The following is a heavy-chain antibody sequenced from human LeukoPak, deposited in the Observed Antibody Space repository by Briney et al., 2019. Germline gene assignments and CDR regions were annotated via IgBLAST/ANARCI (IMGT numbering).Heavy chain of an antibody. J-gene: IGHJ4*02. D-gene: IGHD2-15*01. CDR1: GGSISSSSYY. CDR2: IHYSGNT. CDR3: ARRSGGPFDF. V-gene: IGHV4-39*01. Sequence: SETLSLTCTVSGGSISSSSYYWGWIRQPPGKGLEWIGSIHYSGNTYYNPSLKSRVTISVDTSKNQFSLKLSSVTAADTAVYYCARRSGGPFDFWGQGTLVTVSS.